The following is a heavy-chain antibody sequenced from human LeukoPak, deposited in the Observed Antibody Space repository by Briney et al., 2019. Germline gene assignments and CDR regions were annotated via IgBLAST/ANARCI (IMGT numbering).Heavy chain of an antibody. Sequence: GGSLRLSCAASGFTFSSYGMHCVRQAPGKGLEWVAVISYDGSNKYYADSVKGRFTISRDNSKNTLYLQMNSLRAEDTAVYYCARDSEFLYSSGWYNYWGQGTLVTVSS. J-gene: IGHJ4*02. CDR1: GFTFSSYG. CDR2: ISYDGSNK. V-gene: IGHV3-30*03. D-gene: IGHD6-19*01. CDR3: ARDSEFLYSSGWYNY.